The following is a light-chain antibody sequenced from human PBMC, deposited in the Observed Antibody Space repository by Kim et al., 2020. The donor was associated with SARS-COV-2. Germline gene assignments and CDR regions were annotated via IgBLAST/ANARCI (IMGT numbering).Light chain of an antibody. CDR1: DIGTKS. Sequence: PGRTARIPCGGSDIGTKSVHWYQQNPGQAPVLVIFYDNDRPSGIPERFSGSISGNTATLTLSRVEAGDEADYYCQVWDGASDHAVFGGGTQLTVL. CDR3: QVWDGASDHAV. CDR2: YDN. V-gene: IGLV3-21*04. J-gene: IGLJ7*01.